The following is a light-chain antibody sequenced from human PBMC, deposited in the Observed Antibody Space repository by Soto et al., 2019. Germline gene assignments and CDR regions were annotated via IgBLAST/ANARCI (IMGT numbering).Light chain of an antibody. CDR3: SSYTTSNTRQIV. Sequence: QSVLTQPASVSGSAEQSITSSCTGTSSDVGGYNYVSWYQQHPGKAPKFMIYDVSNRPSGVSNRFSGSKSGNTASLTISGLQAEDEADYYCSSYTTSNTRQIVFGTGTKLTVL. V-gene: IGLV2-14*01. J-gene: IGLJ1*01. CDR2: DVS. CDR1: SSDVGGYNY.